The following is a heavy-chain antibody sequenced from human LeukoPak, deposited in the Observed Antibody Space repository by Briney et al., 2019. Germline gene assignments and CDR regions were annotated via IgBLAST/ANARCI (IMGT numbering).Heavy chain of an antibody. Sequence: PSETLSLTCTVSGGSISSYYWSWLRQPPGKGLEWIGYIYYSGSTNYNPSLKSRVTISVDTSKNQFSLKLSSVTAADTAVYYCAREVRYYGSGSYYPLFDYWGQGTLVTVSS. V-gene: IGHV4-59*01. D-gene: IGHD3-10*01. CDR1: GGSISSYY. J-gene: IGHJ4*02. CDR2: IYYSGST. CDR3: AREVRYYGSGSYYPLFDY.